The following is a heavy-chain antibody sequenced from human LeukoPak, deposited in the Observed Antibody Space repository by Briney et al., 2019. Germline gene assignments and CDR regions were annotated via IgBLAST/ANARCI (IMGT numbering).Heavy chain of an antibody. CDR3: ARLTGHYYDSSGYEDY. Sequence: SVKVSCKASGGTFSSYAISWVRQAPGQGLEWMGGIIPIFGTANYAQKFQGRVTITADESTSTAYMELSSLRSEDTAVYYCARLTGHYYDSSGYEDYWGQGTLVTVSS. J-gene: IGHJ4*02. CDR2: IIPIFGTA. V-gene: IGHV1-69*01. D-gene: IGHD3-22*01. CDR1: GGTFSSYA.